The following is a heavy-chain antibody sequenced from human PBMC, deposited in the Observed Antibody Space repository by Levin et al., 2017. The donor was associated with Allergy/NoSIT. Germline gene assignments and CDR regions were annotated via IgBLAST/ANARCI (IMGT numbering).Heavy chain of an antibody. D-gene: IGHD5-12*01. CDR2: VYYSGSA. CDR1: GGSIYSYY. J-gene: IGHJ4*02. CDR3: VRQQYSGYDYLEFDS. Sequence: SETLSLTCTVSGGSIYSYYATWIRQSPGKGLQWIGHVYYSGSATYNPSLKSRLSLSVVASKAQFSLKLSSVIAADTAVYYCVRQQYSGYDYLEFDSWGQGTLVTVSS. V-gene: IGHV4-59*08.